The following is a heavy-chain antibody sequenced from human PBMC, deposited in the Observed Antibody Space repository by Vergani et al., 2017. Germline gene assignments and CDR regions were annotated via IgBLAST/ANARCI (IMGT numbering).Heavy chain of an antibody. CDR2: IYTSGST. Sequence: QVQLQESGPGLVKPSQTLSLTCTVSGDSISSGSYYWSWIRQPAGKGLEWIGRIYTSGSTNYNPSLKSRVTISVDTSKNQFSLKLSSVTAADTAVYYCARDSGSYYWGYFDYWGQGTLVTVSS. J-gene: IGHJ4*02. CDR1: GDSISSGSYY. CDR3: ARDSGSYYWGYFDY. D-gene: IGHD1-26*01. V-gene: IGHV4-61*02.